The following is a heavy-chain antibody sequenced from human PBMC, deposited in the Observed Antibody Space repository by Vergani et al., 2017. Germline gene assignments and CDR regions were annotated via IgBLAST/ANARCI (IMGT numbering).Heavy chain of an antibody. Sequence: VQLVESGGGLVKPGGSLRLSCAASGFTFSSYSMNWVRQAPGKGLEWVAVISYDGSNKYYADSVKGRFTISRDNSKNTLYLQMNSLRPEDTAVYYCALGYCSGGSCGDAFDIWGQGTMVAVSS. V-gene: IGHV3-30*03. CDR1: GFTFSSYS. J-gene: IGHJ3*02. D-gene: IGHD2-15*01. CDR3: ALGYCSGGSCGDAFDI. CDR2: ISYDGSNK.